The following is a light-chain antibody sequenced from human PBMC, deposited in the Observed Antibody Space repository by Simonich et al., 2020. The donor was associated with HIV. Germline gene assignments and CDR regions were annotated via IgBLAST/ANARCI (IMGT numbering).Light chain of an antibody. CDR3: QQYYSTPYT. V-gene: IGKV4-1*01. J-gene: IGKJ2*01. Sequence: DIVMTQSPDSLAVSLGERATINCKSSQSVLYSSNNKNYLAWYQQQPGQPPKLRIYWASAREFGVPDLFSGSGSGTDFTLTISSLQTEDVALYYCQQYYSTPYTFGQGTKVEIK. CDR1: QSVLYSSNNKNY. CDR2: WAS.